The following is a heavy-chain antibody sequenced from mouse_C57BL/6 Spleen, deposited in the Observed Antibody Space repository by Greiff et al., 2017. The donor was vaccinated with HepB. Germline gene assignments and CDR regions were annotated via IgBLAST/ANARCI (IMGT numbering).Heavy chain of an antibody. V-gene: IGHV3-6*01. J-gene: IGHJ2*01. Sequence: EVKLQESGPGLVKPSQSLSLTCSVTGYSITSGYYWNWIRQFPGNKLEWMGYISYDGSNNYNPSLKNRISITRDTSKNQFFLKLNSVTTEDTATYYCARYDGRGYYFDYWGQGTTLTVSS. D-gene: IGHD2-12*01. CDR3: ARYDGRGYYFDY. CDR1: GYSITSGYY. CDR2: ISYDGSN.